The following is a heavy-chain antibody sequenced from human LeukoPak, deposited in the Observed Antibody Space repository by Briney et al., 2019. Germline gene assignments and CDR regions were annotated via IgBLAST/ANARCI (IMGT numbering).Heavy chain of an antibody. J-gene: IGHJ4*02. CDR1: GYTFTSCG. Sequence: ASVKVSCKASGYTFTSCGISWVRQAPGQGLEWVGWISDYNGNTNYVQKLQGRVTMTTDTSTSTAYMELRSLRSDDTAVYYCARDLDGSGSYYTDYWGQGTLVTVSS. D-gene: IGHD3-10*01. CDR2: ISDYNGNT. V-gene: IGHV1-18*01. CDR3: ARDLDGSGSYYTDY.